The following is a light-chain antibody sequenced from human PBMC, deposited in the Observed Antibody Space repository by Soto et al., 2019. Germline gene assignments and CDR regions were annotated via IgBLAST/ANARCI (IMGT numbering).Light chain of an antibody. CDR2: VDSAGSH. CDR3: QIWGTGIVV. V-gene: IGLV4-69*01. CDR1: TEYSNYA. Sequence: QSVLTQSPSASASLGDSVKLSCTQSTEYSNYAIAWHQQQPEKGPRYLMKVDSAGSHKTGDGIPDRFSGSSSGAERYLTISGLQSEDEADYYCQIWGTGIVVFGGGTKLTVL. J-gene: IGLJ2*01.